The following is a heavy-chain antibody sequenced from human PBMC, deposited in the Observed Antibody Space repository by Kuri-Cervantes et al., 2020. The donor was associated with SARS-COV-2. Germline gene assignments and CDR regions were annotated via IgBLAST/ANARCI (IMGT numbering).Heavy chain of an antibody. CDR2: ISSDGTGT. CDR1: GFTFRSYW. Sequence: GESLKISCVVSGFTFRSYWMHWVRQAPGKGLVWVARISSDGTGTNYADSVKGRFTISRDNAKDTVYVQMNSLRAEDTAVYYCARSLWFGEVGDAFDIWGQGTMVTVSS. CDR3: ARSLWFGEVGDAFDI. J-gene: IGHJ3*02. D-gene: IGHD3-10*01. V-gene: IGHV3-74*01.